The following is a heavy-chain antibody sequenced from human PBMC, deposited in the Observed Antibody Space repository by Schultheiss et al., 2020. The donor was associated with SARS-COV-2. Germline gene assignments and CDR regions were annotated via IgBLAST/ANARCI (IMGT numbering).Heavy chain of an antibody. CDR1: GFTFSSYA. CDR3: AKKGSSSWYVG. Sequence: GGSLRLSCAASGFTFSSYAMHWVRQAPGKGLEWVSGISWNSGSIGYADSVKGRFTISRDNAKNSLYLQMNSLRAEDTAVYYCAKKGSSSWYVGWGQGTLVTVSS. V-gene: IGHV3-9*01. D-gene: IGHD6-13*01. CDR2: ISWNSGSI. J-gene: IGHJ4*02.